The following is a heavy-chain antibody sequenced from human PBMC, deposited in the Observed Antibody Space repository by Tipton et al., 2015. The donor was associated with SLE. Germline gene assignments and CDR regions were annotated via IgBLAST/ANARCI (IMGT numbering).Heavy chain of an antibody. CDR2: IYYSGST. J-gene: IGHJ4*02. CDR3: ATLVGATVVDY. Sequence: LRLSCTVSGGSISSSSYYWGWIRQPPGKGLEWIGSIYYSGSTYYNPSLKSRVTISVDTSKNQFSLKLSSVTAADTAVYYCATLVGATVVDYWGQGTLVTVSS. D-gene: IGHD1-26*01. CDR1: GGSISSSSYY. V-gene: IGHV4-39*01.